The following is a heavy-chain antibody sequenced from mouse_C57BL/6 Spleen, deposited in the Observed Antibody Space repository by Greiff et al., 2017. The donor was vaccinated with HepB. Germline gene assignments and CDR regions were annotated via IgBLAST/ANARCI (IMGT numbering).Heavy chain of an antibody. V-gene: IGHV1-7*01. Sequence: VQLQQSGAELAKPGASVKLSCKASGYTFTSYWMHWVKQRPGQGLEWIGYINPSSGYTKYNQKFKDKATLTADKSSRTAYMQLSSLTYEDSAVYYCASEGDADYAMDYWCQGTSVTVSS. CDR3: ASEGDADYAMDY. CDR1: GYTFTSYW. CDR2: INPSSGYT. J-gene: IGHJ4*01.